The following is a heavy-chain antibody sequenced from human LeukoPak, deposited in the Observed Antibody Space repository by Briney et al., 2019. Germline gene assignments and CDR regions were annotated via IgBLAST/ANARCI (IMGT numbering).Heavy chain of an antibody. D-gene: IGHD3-10*01. CDR3: SRGVYVVRGVIISLLDY. CDR2: INAYNGNT. Sequence: ASVKVSCKASGYMFTSYGISWVRQAPGQGLEWMGWINAYNGNTNYAQKLQGRVTMTTDTSTSTAYMELRSLRSDDTAVYYCSRGVYVVRGVIISLLDYWGQGTLVTVSS. CDR1: GYMFTSYG. J-gene: IGHJ4*02. V-gene: IGHV1-18*01.